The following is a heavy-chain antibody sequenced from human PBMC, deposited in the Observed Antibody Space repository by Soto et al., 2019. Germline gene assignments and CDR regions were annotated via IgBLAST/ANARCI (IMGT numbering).Heavy chain of an antibody. CDR1: GGSISSYY. CDR2: IYYSGST. D-gene: IGHD1-26*01. CDR3: ARVGVGATYFDY. Sequence: KTSETLSLTCTVSGGSISSYYWSWIRQPPGKGLEWIGYIYYSGSTNYNPSLKSRVTISVDTSKNQFSLKLSSVTAADTAVYYCARVGVGATYFDYWGQGTLVTVSS. V-gene: IGHV4-59*01. J-gene: IGHJ4*02.